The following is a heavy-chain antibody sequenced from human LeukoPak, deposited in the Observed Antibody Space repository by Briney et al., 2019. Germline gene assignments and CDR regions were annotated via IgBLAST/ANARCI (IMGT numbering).Heavy chain of an antibody. J-gene: IGHJ4*02. CDR2: IGGDGGST. CDR1: GFTFSNYA. CDR3: AKRVGGTPDY. D-gene: IGHD1-26*01. V-gene: IGHV3-23*01. Sequence: GRCLRLSCAASGFTFSNYAMTWVRQAPGKGLEWVSAIGGDGGSTDYADSVKGRFTISRDNSKNTLYLQMNSLRAGDTALYYCAKRVGGTPDYWGLGTLVTVSS.